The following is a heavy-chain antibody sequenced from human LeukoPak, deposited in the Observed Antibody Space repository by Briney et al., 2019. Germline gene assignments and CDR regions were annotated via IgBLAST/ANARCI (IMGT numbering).Heavy chain of an antibody. D-gene: IGHD3-22*01. CDR3: VKVASYYYDSSGYYDY. V-gene: IGHV3-23*01. J-gene: IGHJ4*02. Sequence: GSLRLSCAASGFTFSSYAMSWVRQAPGKGLEWVSAISGSGGSTYYADSVKGRFTISRDNSKNTPYLQMNSLRAEDTAVYYCVKVASYYYDSSGYYDYWGQGTLVTVSS. CDR1: GFTFSSYA. CDR2: ISGSGGST.